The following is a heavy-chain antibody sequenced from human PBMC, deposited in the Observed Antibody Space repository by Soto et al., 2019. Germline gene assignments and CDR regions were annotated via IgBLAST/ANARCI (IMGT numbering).Heavy chain of an antibody. V-gene: IGHV3-21*01. CDR3: ARDPSPNWNYAPYYFDY. CDR2: ISSSSSYI. Sequence: EVQLVESGGGLATPGGSLRLSCAASGFTFSSYSINWVRQAPGKGLEWVSSISSSSSYIYYADSVKGRFTISRDNAKNSLYLQMNSLRAEDTAVYYCARDPSPNWNYAPYYFDYWGQGTLVTVSS. J-gene: IGHJ4*02. D-gene: IGHD1-7*01. CDR1: GFTFSSYS.